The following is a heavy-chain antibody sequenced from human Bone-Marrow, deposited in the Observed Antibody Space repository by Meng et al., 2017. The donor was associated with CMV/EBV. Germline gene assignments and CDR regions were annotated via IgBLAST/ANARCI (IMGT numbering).Heavy chain of an antibody. CDR1: GFTFSSYW. CDR2: IKQDGSET. CDR3: ARDLDEGAILESETTLEYFYYGMDV. V-gene: IGHV3-7*01. Sequence: GESLKISCAAPGFTFSSYWMSWVRQAQGKGLEWVANIKQDGSETYYVDSVKGRFTISRENAKNSLYLKMNSMRAEDTAVYYCARDLDEGAILESETTLEYFYYGMDVWGQGTTVTVSS. D-gene: IGHD1-14*01. J-gene: IGHJ6*02.